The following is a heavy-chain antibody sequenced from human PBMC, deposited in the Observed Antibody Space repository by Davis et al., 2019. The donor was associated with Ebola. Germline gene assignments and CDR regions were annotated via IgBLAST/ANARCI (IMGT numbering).Heavy chain of an antibody. D-gene: IGHD2-15*01. J-gene: IGHJ6*02. CDR3: ARYCSGGSCYSSLLDV. V-gene: IGHV4-59*01. Sequence: SRVTISVDTSKNQFSLKLSSVTAADTAVYYCARYCSGGSCYSSLLDVWGQGTTVTVSS.